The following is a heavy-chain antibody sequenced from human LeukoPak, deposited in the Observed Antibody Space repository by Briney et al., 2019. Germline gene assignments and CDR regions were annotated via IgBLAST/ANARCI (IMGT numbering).Heavy chain of an antibody. CDR1: GFTFSDYY. CDR2: ISGSSSYT. Sequence: GGTLRLSCAASGFTFSDYYMSWIRPAPGTGLEWVTYISGSSSYTNYADSVKGRFTISRDNAKNSLYLQMNRLGAEDTAVYYCARHGLYDSSDYWTFQHWGEGTLVTVSS. D-gene: IGHD3-22*01. J-gene: IGHJ1*01. CDR3: ARHGLYDSSDYWTFQH. V-gene: IGHV3-11*06.